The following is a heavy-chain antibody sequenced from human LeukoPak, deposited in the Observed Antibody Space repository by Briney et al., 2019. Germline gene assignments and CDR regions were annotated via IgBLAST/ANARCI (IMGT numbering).Heavy chain of an antibody. CDR3: ANDYRLRYYGSGTYYMDV. CDR1: GFTFDDYA. Sequence: PGGSLRLSCAASGFTFDDYAMSWVRQAPGKGLEWVSGIGWNGGTKYYADSVKGRFTISRDNAKNFVYLKMNSQRAEETALYYFANDYRLRYYGSGTYYMDVWGKGTTVTISS. J-gene: IGHJ6*03. CDR2: IGWNGGTK. V-gene: IGHV3-9*01. D-gene: IGHD3-10*01.